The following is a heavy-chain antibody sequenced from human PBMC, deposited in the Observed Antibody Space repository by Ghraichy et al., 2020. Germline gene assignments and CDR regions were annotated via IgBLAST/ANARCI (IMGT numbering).Heavy chain of an antibody. J-gene: IGHJ6*02. CDR3: ARTGYYYDSSGYYSHYYYGMDV. V-gene: IGHV4-39*01. Sequence: SETLSLTCTVSGGSISSSSYYWGWIRQPPGKGLEWIGSIYYSGSTYYNPSLKSRVTISVDTSKNQFSLKLSSVTAADTAVYYCARTGYYYDSSGYYSHYYYGMDVWGQGTTVTVSS. D-gene: IGHD3-22*01. CDR2: IYYSGST. CDR1: GGSISSSSYY.